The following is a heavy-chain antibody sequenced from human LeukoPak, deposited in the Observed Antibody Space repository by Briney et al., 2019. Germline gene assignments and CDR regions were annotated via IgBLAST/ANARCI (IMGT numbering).Heavy chain of an antibody. Sequence: GGSLRLSCAASGFTFSSYAMSWVRQAPGKGLEWVSAISGSGGSTYYADSVKGRFTISRDNSKNTLYLQMNSLRAEDTAVYYCAKSGGAWLLPDYYYGMDVWGQGTTVTVSS. D-gene: IGHD4-23*01. V-gene: IGHV3-23*01. CDR2: ISGSGGST. CDR1: GFTFSSYA. CDR3: AKSGGAWLLPDYYYGMDV. J-gene: IGHJ6*02.